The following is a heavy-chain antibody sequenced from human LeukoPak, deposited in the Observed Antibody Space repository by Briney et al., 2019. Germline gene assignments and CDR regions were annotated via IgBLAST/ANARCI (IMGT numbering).Heavy chain of an antibody. V-gene: IGHV3-48*04. D-gene: IGHD3-10*02. Sequence: GGSLRLSCAASGFTFSNYWMSWVRQAPGKWLEWVSYISSSGSTIYYADSVTGRFTISRDNAKNSLYLQMTSLRAEDTAVYDCAELGITMIGGVWGKGTTVTISS. CDR3: AELGITMIGGV. CDR2: ISSSGSTI. J-gene: IGHJ6*04. CDR1: GFTFSNYW.